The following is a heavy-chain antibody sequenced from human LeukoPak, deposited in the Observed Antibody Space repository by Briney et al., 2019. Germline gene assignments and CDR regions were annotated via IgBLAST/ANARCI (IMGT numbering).Heavy chain of an antibody. CDR1: GGSFSGYY. CDR2: INHSGST. J-gene: IGHJ4*02. D-gene: IGHD3-3*01. CDR3: ARELGGYDFCSGSYYFDY. V-gene: IGHV4-34*01. Sequence: SETLSLTCAVYGGSFSGYYWSWIRQPPGKGLEWIGEINHSGSTNYNPSLKSRVTISVDTSKNQLSLKLSSVTAADTAVYYCARELGGYDFCSGSYYFDYWGQGTLVTVSS.